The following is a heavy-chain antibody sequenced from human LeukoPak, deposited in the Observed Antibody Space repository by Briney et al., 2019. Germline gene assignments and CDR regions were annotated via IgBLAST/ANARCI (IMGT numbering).Heavy chain of an antibody. CDR3: AKPSGYYLRVGAFDI. D-gene: IGHD3-22*01. Sequence: GGSLRLSCAASGFTLSSYGMHWVRQAPGKGLEWVAVISYDGSNKYYADSVKGRFTISRDNSKNTLYLQMNSLRAEDTAVYYCAKPSGYYLRVGAFDIWGQGTMVTVSS. CDR2: ISYDGSNK. V-gene: IGHV3-30*18. J-gene: IGHJ3*02. CDR1: GFTLSSYG.